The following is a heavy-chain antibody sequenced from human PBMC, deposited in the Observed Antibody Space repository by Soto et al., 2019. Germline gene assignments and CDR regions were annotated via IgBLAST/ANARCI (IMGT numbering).Heavy chain of an antibody. J-gene: IGHJ6*02. D-gene: IGHD4-4*01. CDR2: IKQDGSEK. CDR3: ARDGYSRGYYYYGMDV. Sequence: AGGSLRLSCAASGFTFSSYWMSWVRQAPGKGLEWVANIKQDGSEKYYVDSVKGRFTISRDNAKNSLYLQMNSLRAEDTAVYYCARDGYSRGYYYYGMDVWGQGTTVTVSS. CDR1: GFTFSSYW. V-gene: IGHV3-7*03.